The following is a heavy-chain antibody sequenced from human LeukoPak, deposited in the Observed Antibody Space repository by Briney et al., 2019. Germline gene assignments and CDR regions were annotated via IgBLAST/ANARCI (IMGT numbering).Heavy chain of an antibody. CDR2: INHSGST. CDR1: GGSFSGYY. Sequence: SETLSLTCAVYGGSFSGYYWSWIRQPPGKGLEWIGEINHSGSTNYNPSLKSRVTISVDTSKNQFSLKLSSVTAADTAVYYCARNPRPITIFGVVIRGPYFDYWGQGTLVTVSS. D-gene: IGHD3-3*01. CDR3: ARNPRPITIFGVVIRGPYFDY. V-gene: IGHV4-34*01. J-gene: IGHJ4*02.